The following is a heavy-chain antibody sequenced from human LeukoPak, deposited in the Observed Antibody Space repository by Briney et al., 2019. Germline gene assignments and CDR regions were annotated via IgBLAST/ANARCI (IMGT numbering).Heavy chain of an antibody. CDR1: GFTFSTYS. Sequence: GGSLRLSCAASGFTFSTYSMNWVRQAPGKGLEWVSFISSSSSYIYYADSLKGRFTISRDNAKNSLYLQMNSLRAEDTAVCYCARGEYGSGSYHIDYWGQGTLVTVSS. D-gene: IGHD3-10*01. V-gene: IGHV3-21*01. CDR3: ARGEYGSGSYHIDY. J-gene: IGHJ4*02. CDR2: ISSSSSYI.